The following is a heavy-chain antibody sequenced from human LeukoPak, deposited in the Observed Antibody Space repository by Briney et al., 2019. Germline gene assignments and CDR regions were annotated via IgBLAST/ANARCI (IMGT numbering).Heavy chain of an antibody. Sequence: SQTLSLTCTVSGDSINSANYYWSWIRQPAGKALEWIGRIYTRGSTNYNPSLKSRVTISIDTSKNQFSLNLSSVTAADTAVYYCLNFIASTIMNYWGQGALVIVSS. J-gene: IGHJ4*02. CDR1: GDSINSANYY. CDR2: IYTRGST. D-gene: IGHD5/OR15-5a*01. V-gene: IGHV4-61*02. CDR3: LNFIASTIMNY.